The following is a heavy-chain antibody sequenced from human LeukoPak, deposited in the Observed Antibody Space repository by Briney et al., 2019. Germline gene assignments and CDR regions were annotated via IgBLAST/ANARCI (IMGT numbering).Heavy chain of an antibody. CDR3: AGLGASGNGYLSWFDP. CDR2: IYYSGNS. CDR1: GGSISTYY. J-gene: IGHJ5*02. D-gene: IGHD3-22*01. Sequence: SETLSLTCTVSGGSISTYYWSWIRQPPGQGLEWIGYIYYSGNSNYNPSLKSRVTISVDTSKNQFSLKLSSVTAADTAVYYCAGLGASGNGYLSWFDPWGQGTRVTVSS. V-gene: IGHV4-59*01.